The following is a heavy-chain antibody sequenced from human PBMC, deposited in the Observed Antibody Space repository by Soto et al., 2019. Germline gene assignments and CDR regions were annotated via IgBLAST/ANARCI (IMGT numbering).Heavy chain of an antibody. CDR2: IYYGGST. V-gene: IGHV4-59*01. CDR1: GGSISSYY. Sequence: SETLSLTCTVSGGSISSYYWSWIRQPPGKGLEWIGYIYYGGSTNYNPSLKSRVTISVDTSKNQFSLKLSSVTAADTAVYYCASSSSVGGFDYWGQGTLVTVSS. D-gene: IGHD6-6*01. J-gene: IGHJ4*02. CDR3: ASSSSVGGFDY.